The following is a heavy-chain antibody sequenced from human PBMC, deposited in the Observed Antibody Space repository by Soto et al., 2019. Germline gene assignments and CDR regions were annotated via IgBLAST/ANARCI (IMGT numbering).Heavy chain of an antibody. V-gene: IGHV1-18*01. CDR2: ISAYNGNT. CDR3: ARGHYNGIAAAGTWAFDI. D-gene: IGHD6-13*01. CDR1: GYTFTSYG. J-gene: IGHJ3*02. Sequence: QVQLVQSGAEVTKPGASVKVSCKASGYTFTSYGISWVRQAPGQGLEWMGWISAYNGNTNYAQKLQGRVTMTTDTSTSTAYMELRSLRSDDTAVYYCARGHYNGIAAAGTWAFDIWGQGTMVTVSS.